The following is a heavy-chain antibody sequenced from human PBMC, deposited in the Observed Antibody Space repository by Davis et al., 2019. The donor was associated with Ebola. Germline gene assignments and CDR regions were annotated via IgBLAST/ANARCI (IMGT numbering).Heavy chain of an antibody. CDR2: INHSGST. J-gene: IGHJ6*02. CDR3: AREGSGSLYGMDV. CDR1: GGSFSGYY. V-gene: IGHV4-34*01. Sequence: PSETLSLTCAVYGGSFSGYYWSWIRQPPGKGLEWIGEINHSGSTNYNPSLKSRVTISVDTSKNQFSLKLSSVTAADTAVYYCAREGSGSLYGMDVWGQGTTVTVSS. D-gene: IGHD3-10*01.